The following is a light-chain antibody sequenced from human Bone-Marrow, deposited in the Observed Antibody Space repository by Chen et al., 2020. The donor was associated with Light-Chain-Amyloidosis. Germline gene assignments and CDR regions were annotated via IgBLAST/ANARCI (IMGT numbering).Light chain of an antibody. Sequence: EIVLPQSPATLSLSPGERATLSCRASQSVSSYLAWYQQKPGQAPRLLIYDASNRATGIPARFSGRGSGTDFTLTISSLEPEDFAVYYCQQRSNWPPLTFGGGTKVEIK. J-gene: IGKJ4*01. CDR2: DAS. CDR1: QSVSSY. V-gene: IGKV3-11*01. CDR3: QQRSNWPPLT.